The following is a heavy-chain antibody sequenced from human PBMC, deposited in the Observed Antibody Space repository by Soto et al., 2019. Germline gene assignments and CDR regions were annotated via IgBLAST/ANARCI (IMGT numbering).Heavy chain of an antibody. J-gene: IGHJ4*02. D-gene: IGHD3-10*01. CDR2: IYHSGST. V-gene: IGHV4-30-2*01. CDR3: ARARFPTCYFDY. Sequence: QLQLQESGSGLVKPSQTLSLTCAVSGGSISSGGYSWSWIRQPPGKGLEWIGYIYHSGSTYYNPSLKSRVTISVDRSKNQFSLKLSSVTAADTAVYSCARARFPTCYFDYWGQGTLVTASS. CDR1: GGSISSGGYS.